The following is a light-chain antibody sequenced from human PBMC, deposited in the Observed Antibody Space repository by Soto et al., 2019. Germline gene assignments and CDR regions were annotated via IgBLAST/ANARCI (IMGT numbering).Light chain of an antibody. Sequence: EIMLTQTPLSLSVTPGQPASISCKSSQSLLHSDGKTYLYWYLQRPGQPPHLLMYEVSNRFSGVSDRFSGSGSGTNFTLKISRVEAEDVGVYYCMQARQFPLFAFGPGTTVDIK. V-gene: IGKV2D-29*01. CDR3: MQARQFPLFA. J-gene: IGKJ3*01. CDR2: EVS. CDR1: QSLLHSDGKTY.